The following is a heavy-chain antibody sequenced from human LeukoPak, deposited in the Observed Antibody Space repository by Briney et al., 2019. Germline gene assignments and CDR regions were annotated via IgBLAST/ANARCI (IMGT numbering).Heavy chain of an antibody. D-gene: IGHD1-26*01. CDR3: ARDQSAGAQNWFDP. Sequence: AGGSLRLSCAASGFTFSSYAMSWVRQAPGKGLEWVSSISSSSSYIYYADSVKGRFTISRDNAKNSLYLQMNSLRAEDTAVYYCARDQSAGAQNWFDPWGQGTLVTVSS. CDR2: ISSSSSYI. J-gene: IGHJ5*02. CDR1: GFTFSSYA. V-gene: IGHV3-21*01.